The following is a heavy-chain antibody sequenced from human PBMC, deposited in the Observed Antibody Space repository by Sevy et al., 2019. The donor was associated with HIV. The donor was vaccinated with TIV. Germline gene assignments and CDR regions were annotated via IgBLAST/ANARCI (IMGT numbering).Heavy chain of an antibody. V-gene: IGHV3-23*01. D-gene: IGHD2-8*01. J-gene: IGHJ4*02. CDR2: LSFGCGKI. Sequence: GGSLRLSCAASGFDFSIYSMSWVRQAPGKGLEWVSTLSFGCGKINYADSVKGRFTISRDNSKSSVYLQMNNMRDEDTAVYYCAGEGCTKPHDYWGQGTLVTVSS. CDR1: GFDFSIYS. CDR3: AGEGCTKPHDY.